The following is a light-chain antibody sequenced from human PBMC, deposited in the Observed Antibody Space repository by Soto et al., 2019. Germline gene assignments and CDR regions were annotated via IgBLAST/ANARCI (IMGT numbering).Light chain of an antibody. CDR2: GAS. Sequence: EIVLTRAAETMCLYPGERAILTKKTSQSVSNNYLAWYQQKAGQAPRPLIYGASTRATGIPARFSGSGSGTEFTLTISSLQSEDFAVYYCQQYNNCPSITLGPGTRLEIK. V-gene: IGKV3-15*01. J-gene: IGKJ5*01. CDR1: QSVSNN. CDR3: QQYNNCPSIT.